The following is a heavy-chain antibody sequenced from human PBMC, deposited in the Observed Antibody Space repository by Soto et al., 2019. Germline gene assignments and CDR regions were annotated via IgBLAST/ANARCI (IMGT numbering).Heavy chain of an antibody. Sequence: PSETLSLTCAVSGGSISSYYWSWIRQPPGKGLEWIGYIYYSGSTYYNPSLKSRVTISVDRSKNQFSLKLSSVTAADTAVYYCARVTPGGWFDPWGQGTLVTVSS. J-gene: IGHJ5*02. CDR3: ARVTPGGWFDP. CDR2: IYYSGST. V-gene: IGHV4-59*12. CDR1: GGSISSYY.